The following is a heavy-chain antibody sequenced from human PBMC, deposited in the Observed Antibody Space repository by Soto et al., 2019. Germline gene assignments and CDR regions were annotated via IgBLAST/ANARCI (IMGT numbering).Heavy chain of an antibody. CDR1: GFTFTSSA. J-gene: IGHJ6*02. V-gene: IGHV1-58*01. CDR3: AAPEELVVVTADYYYYYGMDV. Sequence: ASVKVSCKASGFTFTSSAVQWVRQARGQRLEWIGWIVVGSGNTNYTQKFQERVTITRDMSTSTAYMELSSLRSEDTAVYYCAAPEELVVVTADYYYYYGMDVWGQGTTVTVSS. D-gene: IGHD2-21*02. CDR2: IVVGSGNT.